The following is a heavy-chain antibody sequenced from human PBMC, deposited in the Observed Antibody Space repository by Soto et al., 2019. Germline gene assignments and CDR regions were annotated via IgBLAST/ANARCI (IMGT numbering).Heavy chain of an antibody. J-gene: IGHJ6*03. CDR2: ISGSGGST. CDR1: GFTFSSYA. V-gene: IGHV3-23*01. Sequence: GGSLRHSCEASGFTFSSYAMSWVRQAPGKGLEWVSAISGSGGSTYYADSVKGRFTISRDNSKNTLYLQMNGLRAEDTAVYYCAKQEAYMDVWGKGTTVTVSS. CDR3: AKQEAYMDV.